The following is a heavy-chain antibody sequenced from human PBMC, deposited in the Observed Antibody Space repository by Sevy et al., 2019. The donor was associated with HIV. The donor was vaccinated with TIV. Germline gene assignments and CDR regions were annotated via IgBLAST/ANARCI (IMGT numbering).Heavy chain of an antibody. J-gene: IGHJ4*02. Sequence: ASVKVSCKASGYTFTSYGIAWVRQAPGQGLEWMGRISAYNGNTNYAGEFQGRLTMTPVTSTTDVGMDLGGLRSDGTAVYYCAVTNWVFGVVMTSFCFDFWGQGTPVTVSS. CDR2: ISAYNGNT. V-gene: IGHV1-18*01. CDR1: GYTFTSYG. D-gene: IGHD3-3*01. CDR3: AVTNWVFGVVMTSFCFDF.